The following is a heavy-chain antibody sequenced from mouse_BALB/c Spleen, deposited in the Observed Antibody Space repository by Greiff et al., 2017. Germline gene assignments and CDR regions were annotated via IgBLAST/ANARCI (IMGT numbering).Heavy chain of an antibody. CDR1: GFAFSSYD. V-gene: IGHV5-12-1*01. Sequence: EVQGVESGGGLVKPGGSLKLSCAASGFAFSSYDMSWVRQTPEKRLEWVAYISSGGGSTYYPDTVKGRFTISRDKAKNTLYLQMSSLKSEDTAMYYCTRRFAYWGQGTLVTVSA. CDR3: TRRFAY. J-gene: IGHJ3*01. CDR2: ISSGGGST.